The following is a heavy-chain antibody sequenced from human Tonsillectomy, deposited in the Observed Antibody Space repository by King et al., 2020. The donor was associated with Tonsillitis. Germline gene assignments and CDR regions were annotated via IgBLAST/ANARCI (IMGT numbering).Heavy chain of an antibody. CDR1: GGSFSGYY. V-gene: IGHV4-34*01. J-gene: IGHJ3*02. D-gene: IGHD3-10*01. CDR2: INHSGGT. Sequence: VQLQQWGAGLLKPSETLSLTCAVYGGSFSGYYWSWIRQPPGKGLEWIGEINHSGGTNYNPSLKSRVTISVDTSKNQFSLKLSSVTAADTAVYYCARDPTYYYGSGDAFDIWGQGAMVTVSS. CDR3: ARDPTYYYGSGDAFDI.